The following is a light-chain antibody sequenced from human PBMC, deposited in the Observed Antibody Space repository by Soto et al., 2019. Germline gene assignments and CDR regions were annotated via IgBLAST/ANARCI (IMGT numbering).Light chain of an antibody. CDR2: AAS. Sequence: DIQMTQSPSSLSASVGDRVTITCRASQGVRSDLGWYQQKPGKAPKRLIYAASSLQSGVPSRFSGSGSGTEFNLTISSLQPEDFANYYCLQHNSYPRTFGQGTKVEIK. CDR3: LQHNSYPRT. J-gene: IGKJ1*01. CDR1: QGVRSD. V-gene: IGKV1-17*01.